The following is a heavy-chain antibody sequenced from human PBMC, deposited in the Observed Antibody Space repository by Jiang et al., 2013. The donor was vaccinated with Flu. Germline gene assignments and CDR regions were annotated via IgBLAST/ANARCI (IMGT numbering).Heavy chain of an antibody. V-gene: IGHV1-46*01. Sequence: CKASGFTFTLFHIHWVRQAPGQGPEWMGMVNPSDGSATSSHKFQDRLTLTRDTSSTTVYMQLSRLTPEDTAVYYCARVTAVRFGEDLRYWGQGSLVTVSS. CDR1: GFTFTLFH. CDR2: VNPSDGSA. D-gene: IGHD3-10*01. J-gene: IGHJ4*02. CDR3: ARVTAVRFGEDLRY.